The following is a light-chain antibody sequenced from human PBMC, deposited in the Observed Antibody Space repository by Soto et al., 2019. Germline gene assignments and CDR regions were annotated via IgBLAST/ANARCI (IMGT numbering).Light chain of an antibody. CDR3: SSYTISNTPYV. J-gene: IGLJ1*01. CDR1: SSDVGAYNF. CDR2: EVT. Sequence: QSALTQPASVSGSPGQSITISCTGSSSDVGAYNFVSWYQHHPGKAPKLILYEVTTRPSGVSSRFSGSKSGNTASLTISGLQADDEANYYCSSYTISNTPYVFGTGTKVTVL. V-gene: IGLV2-14*01.